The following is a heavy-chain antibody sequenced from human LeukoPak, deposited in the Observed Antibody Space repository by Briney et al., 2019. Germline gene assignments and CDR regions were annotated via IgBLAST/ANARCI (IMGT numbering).Heavy chain of an antibody. CDR3: ARGVEPLAANTLAY. D-gene: IGHD1-14*01. J-gene: IGHJ4*02. V-gene: IGHV3-53*05. CDR1: GFTFSTND. Sequence: PGGSLRLSCAASGFTFSTNDMTWVRQAPGKGLEWVSVLYSDGNTKYADSVQGRFTISRDNSKNTLYLEMNSLSPDDTAVYYCARGVEPLAANTLAYWGQGTLVTVSS. CDR2: LYSDGNT.